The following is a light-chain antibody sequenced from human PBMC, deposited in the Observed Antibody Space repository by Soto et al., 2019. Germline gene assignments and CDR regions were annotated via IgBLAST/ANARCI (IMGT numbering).Light chain of an antibody. V-gene: IGLV1-40*01. J-gene: IGLJ2*01. Sequence: QSVLTQSPSVSGAPGQRVTISCTGSSSNIGAGYDVHWYQQLPGTAPKLLIYGNSNRPSGVPDRFSGSKSGTSASLAITGFQAEDEADYYCQSFDSSLSGSVFGGGTKLTVL. CDR3: QSFDSSLSGSV. CDR2: GNS. CDR1: SSNIGAGYD.